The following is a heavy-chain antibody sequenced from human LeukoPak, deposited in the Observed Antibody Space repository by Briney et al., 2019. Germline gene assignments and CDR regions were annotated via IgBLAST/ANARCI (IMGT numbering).Heavy chain of an antibody. V-gene: IGHV1-18*01. CDR2: ISAYNGYT. CDR3: VREVTMVREVIPFYHYNGRDV. Sequence: ASVKVSCKASGYTFTSYGISWVRQAPGQGLEWMGWISAYNGYTNYAQNFQGRVTLTTDASTSTAYMELRSLRSDDTAVYYCVREVTMVREVIPFYHYNGRDVWGQGPRSPSP. CDR1: GYTFTSYG. D-gene: IGHD3-10*01. J-gene: IGHJ6*02.